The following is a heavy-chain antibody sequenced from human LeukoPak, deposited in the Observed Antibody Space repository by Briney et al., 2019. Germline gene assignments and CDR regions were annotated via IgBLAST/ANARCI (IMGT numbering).Heavy chain of an antibody. V-gene: IGHV3-23*01. CDR3: AKDRDIGYCTGGRCHTGGAFDI. CDR2: ISGSGGST. D-gene: IGHD2-15*01. CDR1: GFTFSSYA. J-gene: IGHJ3*02. Sequence: PGGSLRLSCAASGFTFSSYAMSWVRQAPGKGLEWVSAISGSGGSTYYADSVKGRFTISRDNSKNTLYLQMNSLRAEDTAVYYCAKDRDIGYCTGGRCHTGGAFDIWGQGTMVTVSS.